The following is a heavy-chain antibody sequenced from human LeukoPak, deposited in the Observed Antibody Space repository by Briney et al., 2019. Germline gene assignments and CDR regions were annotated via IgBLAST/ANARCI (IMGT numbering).Heavy chain of an antibody. CDR3: ATHVDATRGYYFED. V-gene: IGHV4-39*01. Sequence: SETLSLTCTVSGGSISRNNYYWGWIRQPPGKGLEWIGTVYYTGSTSYSPSLKSRVTISVDTSKNQFSLKLSSVTAADTAIYYCATHVDATRGYYFEDWGQGTLVTVSS. CDR2: VYYTGST. D-gene: IGHD5-18*01. CDR1: GGSISRNNYY. J-gene: IGHJ4*02.